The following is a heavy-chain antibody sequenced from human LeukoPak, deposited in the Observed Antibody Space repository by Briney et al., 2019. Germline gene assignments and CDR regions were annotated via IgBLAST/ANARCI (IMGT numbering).Heavy chain of an antibody. D-gene: IGHD2-2*01. J-gene: IGHJ4*02. CDR3: ANLIPEAATPFDY. CDR1: GFTFSNYA. Sequence: QPGGSLRLSCTASGFTFSNYAMSWVRQAPGKGLEWVSVISGIGGSTYYADSVKGRFTISRDNSKNTLYLQMNSLRAEDTAVYYCANLIPEAATPFDYWGRGTLVTVSS. V-gene: IGHV3-23*01. CDR2: ISGIGGST.